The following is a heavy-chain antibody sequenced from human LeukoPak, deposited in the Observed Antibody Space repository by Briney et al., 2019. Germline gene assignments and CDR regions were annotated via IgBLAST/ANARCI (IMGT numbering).Heavy chain of an antibody. D-gene: IGHD4/OR15-4a*01. J-gene: IGHJ4*02. CDR2: IRGSGGNT. CDR1: GFTFSSYA. CDR3: AHYGASYFDY. V-gene: IGHV3-23*01. Sequence: GGSLRLSCAASGFTFSSYAMSWVRQAPGKGLEWVSAIRGSGGNTYYADSVKGRFTISRDNSKNTLYLQMNSLRAEDTAVYYCAHYGASYFDYWGQGTLVTVSS.